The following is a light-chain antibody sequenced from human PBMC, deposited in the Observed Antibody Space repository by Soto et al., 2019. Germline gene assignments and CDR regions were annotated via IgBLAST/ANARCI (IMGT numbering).Light chain of an antibody. V-gene: IGLV7-46*01. CDR2: DTN. J-gene: IGLJ2*01. Sequence: QSVVTQEPSLPVSPGGTVTLTCDSSTGAVTNGHYPYWFQQKPGQAPTTLIYDTNNKHSWTPARFSGSLLGGKAALTLSGAQPEDEAEYYCLLSYPGVNVVFGGGTKLTVL. CDR1: TGAVTNGHY. CDR3: LLSYPGVNVV.